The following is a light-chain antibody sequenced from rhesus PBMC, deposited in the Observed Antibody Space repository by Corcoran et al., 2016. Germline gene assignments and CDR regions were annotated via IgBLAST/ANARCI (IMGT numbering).Light chain of an antibody. V-gene: IGKV2-65*01. CDR2: KVS. CDR1: QSLVHSNGNTY. CDR3: MQYTHIPYS. Sequence: DVVMTQSPLALPITPGQPASISCRSSQSLVHSNGNTYLSWFHQKPGQPPRLLIYKVSNRYSGVPDRFSGSGAGTAFTLKISRVEAEDVGVYYCMQYTHIPYSFGQGTKVESK. J-gene: IGKJ2*01.